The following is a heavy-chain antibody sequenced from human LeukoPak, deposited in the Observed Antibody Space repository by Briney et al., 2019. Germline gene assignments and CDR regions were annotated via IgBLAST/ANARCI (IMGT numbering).Heavy chain of an antibody. V-gene: IGHV5-51*03. CDR3: ATTTEDQPPPPDY. CDR2: IYPGDSDT. J-gene: IGHJ4*02. CDR1: GYSFTSYW. D-gene: IGHD4-17*01. Sequence: GESLKISCKGSGYSFTSYWIGWVRQMPGKGLEWMGIIYPGDSDTRYSPSFQGQVTISADKSISTAYLQWSGLKASDTAMYYCATTTEDQPPPPDYWGQGTLVTVSS.